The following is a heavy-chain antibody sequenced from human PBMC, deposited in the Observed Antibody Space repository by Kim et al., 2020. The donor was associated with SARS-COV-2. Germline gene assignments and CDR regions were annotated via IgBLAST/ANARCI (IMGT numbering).Heavy chain of an antibody. Sequence: YADSVKGRFTISRDNSKNTLYLQMNSLRAEDTAVYYCAKDHSSHWEYFDYWGQGTLVTVSS. CDR3: AKDHSSHWEYFDY. D-gene: IGHD7-27*01. J-gene: IGHJ4*02. V-gene: IGHV3-23*01.